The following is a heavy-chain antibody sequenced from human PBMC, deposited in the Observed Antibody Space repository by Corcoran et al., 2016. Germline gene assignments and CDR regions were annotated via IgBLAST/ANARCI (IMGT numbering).Heavy chain of an antibody. CDR3: ARDYGSGSYYKYFDY. D-gene: IGHD3-10*01. CDR2: IYYSGST. CDR1: GGSISSSSYY. J-gene: IGHJ4*02. Sequence: QLQLQESGPGLVKPSETMSLTSTVSGGSISSSSYYWGWIRQPPGKGLDWIGSIYYSGSTYYNPSLKSRVTISVDTSKNQFSLKLSSVTAADTAVYYCARDYGSGSYYKYFDYWGQGTLVTVSS. V-gene: IGHV4-39*07.